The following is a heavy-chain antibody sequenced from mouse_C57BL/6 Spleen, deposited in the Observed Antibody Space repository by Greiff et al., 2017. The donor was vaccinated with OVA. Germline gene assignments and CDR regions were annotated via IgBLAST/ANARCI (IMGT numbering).Heavy chain of an antibody. Sequence: EVKLVESGGGLVQPGGSMKLSCAASGFTFSDAWMDWVRQSPETGLEWVAEIRNKANNHATYYAESVKGRFTISRDDSKSSVYLQMNSLRAEDTGIYYCNPHYYGSSHWGQGTLVTVSA. CDR3: NPHYYGSSH. D-gene: IGHD1-1*01. V-gene: IGHV6-6*01. CDR2: IRNKANNHAT. J-gene: IGHJ3*01. CDR1: GFTFSDAW.